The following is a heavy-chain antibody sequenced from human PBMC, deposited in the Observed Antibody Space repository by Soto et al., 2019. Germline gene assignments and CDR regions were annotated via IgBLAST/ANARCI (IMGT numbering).Heavy chain of an antibody. CDR2: IYPGDSDT. J-gene: IGHJ3*02. CDR1: GYSFTSYW. D-gene: IGHD2-15*01. Sequence: GESLKISCNGSGYSFTSYWISWVRQMPGKGLEWMGIIYPGDSDTRYSPSFQGQVTISADKSISTAYLQWSSLKSSDTAMYYCAADVVVADTGAFDIWGQGTMVTVSS. CDR3: AADVVVADTGAFDI. V-gene: IGHV5-51*01.